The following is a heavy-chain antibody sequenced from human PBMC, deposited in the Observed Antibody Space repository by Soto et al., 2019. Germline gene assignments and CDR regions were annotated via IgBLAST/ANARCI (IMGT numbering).Heavy chain of an antibody. CDR1: GVSITPYY. J-gene: IGHJ4*02. CDR3: AREQYNWKL. V-gene: IGHV4-59*01. D-gene: IGHD1-20*01. Sequence: PSETLSLTCTVSGVSITPYYWTWIRHPPGKGLDWIGYVYHTGNTYYNPSLKSRVTISLDTSKNQVSLRLKSVTAADTAVYYCAREQYNWKLWGQGTPVTVSA. CDR2: VYHTGNT.